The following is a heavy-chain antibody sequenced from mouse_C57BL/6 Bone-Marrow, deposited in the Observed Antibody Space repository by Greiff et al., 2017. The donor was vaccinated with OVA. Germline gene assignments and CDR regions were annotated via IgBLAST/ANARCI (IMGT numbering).Heavy chain of an antibody. CDR1: GFTFTDSY. CDR2: IRNKANGYTT. Sequence: EVKLVESGGGLVQPGGSLSLSCAASGFTFTDSYMSWVRQPPGKALEWLGFIRNKANGYTTEYSASVKGRFTISRDNSQSILYLQMNALRAEDSATYYCARSQLRLDYWGQGTTLTVSS. D-gene: IGHD3-2*02. J-gene: IGHJ2*01. CDR3: ARSQLRLDY. V-gene: IGHV7-3*01.